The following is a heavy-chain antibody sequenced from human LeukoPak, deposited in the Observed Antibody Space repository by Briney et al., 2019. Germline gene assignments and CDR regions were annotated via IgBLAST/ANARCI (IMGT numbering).Heavy chain of an antibody. D-gene: IGHD4-11*01. Sequence: GGSLRLSCAASGFTFSRFWMSWVRQAPGKGLEWVANIKQDGEENFYVDSVKGRFTISRDNAKNSLYLQMTSLRAEDTAVYYCASLSPSEGNTNYRPSDSWSQGTLVIVSS. CDR2: IKQDGEEN. J-gene: IGHJ4*02. CDR3: ASLSPSEGNTNYRPSDS. CDR1: GFTFSRFW. V-gene: IGHV3-7*01.